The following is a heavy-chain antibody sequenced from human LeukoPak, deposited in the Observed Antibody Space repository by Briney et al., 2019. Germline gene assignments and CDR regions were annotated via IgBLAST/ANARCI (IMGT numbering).Heavy chain of an antibody. D-gene: IGHD3-10*01. J-gene: IGHJ4*02. Sequence: SGGSLSLSCEASGFTFSNAWMSWVRKAPGKGLEWVGRIKSKTDGGTRDYAAPVKGRFTISRDDSENTLYLQMNSLKTEDTAVYYCTSYYYGSENYYDYWAQGTLVTVSS. CDR2: IKSKTDGGTR. V-gene: IGHV3-15*01. CDR1: GFTFSNAW. CDR3: TSYYYGSENYYDY.